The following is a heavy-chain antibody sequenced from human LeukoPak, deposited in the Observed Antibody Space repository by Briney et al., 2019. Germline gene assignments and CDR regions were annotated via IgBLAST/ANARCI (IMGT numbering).Heavy chain of an antibody. CDR3: ARNRAFGTFDAFDM. CDR1: GFTFNDHG. D-gene: IGHD3-10*01. CDR2: IRYDGTDE. Sequence: GGSLSLSCVASGFTFNDHGMHWVRQAPGKGLEWLAFIRYDGTDESYGASVRGRLSISRDDSLNTVYLQMDSLGDDDTAVYYCARNRAFGTFDAFDMWGQGTMVTVSS. V-gene: IGHV3-30*02. J-gene: IGHJ3*02.